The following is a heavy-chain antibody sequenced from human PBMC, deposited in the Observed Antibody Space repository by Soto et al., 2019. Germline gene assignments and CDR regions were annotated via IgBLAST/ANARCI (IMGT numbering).Heavy chain of an antibody. CDR2: INPNSGGT. D-gene: IGHD6-19*01. Sequence: ASVTVPSDASRYTFTGYYMDWVRQAPGKELERTEWINPNSGGTNYAQKFQGWVTMTRDTSISTAYMELIRLRSDDTAVYYCASHGGEIAVAGLLDDYYGINVWG. CDR3: ASHGGEIAVAGLLDDYYGINV. V-gene: IGHV1-2*04. J-gene: IGHJ6*02. CDR1: RYTFTGYY.